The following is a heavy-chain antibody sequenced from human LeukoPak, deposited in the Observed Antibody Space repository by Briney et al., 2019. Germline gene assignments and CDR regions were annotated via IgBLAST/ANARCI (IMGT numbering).Heavy chain of an antibody. CDR2: IKQDGSEK. CDR3: ARDHYYGSGSYHNYYYYYGMDV. V-gene: IGHV3-7*01. D-gene: IGHD3-10*01. J-gene: IGHJ6*02. CDR1: GFTFSSYW. Sequence: GGSLRLSCAASGFTFSSYWMSWVRQAPGKGLEWVANIKQDGSEKYYVDSVKGRFTISRDNAKNSLYLQMNSLRAEDTAVYYCARDHYYGSGSYHNYYYYYGMDVWGQGTTVTVSS.